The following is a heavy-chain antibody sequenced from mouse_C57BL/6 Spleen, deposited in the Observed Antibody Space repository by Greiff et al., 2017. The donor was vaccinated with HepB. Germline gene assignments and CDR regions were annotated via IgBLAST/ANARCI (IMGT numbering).Heavy chain of an antibody. Sequence: QVQLQQPGAELVKPGASVKLSCKASGYTFTSYWMHWVKQRPGRGLEWIGRIDPNGGGTKYNEKFKSKATLTVDKPSSTAYMQLSSLTSEDSAVYYCARENYDGYYGGFAYWGQGTLVTVSA. D-gene: IGHD2-3*01. CDR3: ARENYDGYYGGFAY. J-gene: IGHJ3*01. CDR2: IDPNGGGT. CDR1: GYTFTSYW. V-gene: IGHV1-72*01.